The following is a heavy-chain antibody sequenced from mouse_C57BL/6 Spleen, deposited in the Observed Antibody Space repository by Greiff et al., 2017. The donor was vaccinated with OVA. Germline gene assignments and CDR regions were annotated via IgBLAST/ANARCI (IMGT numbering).Heavy chain of an antibody. Sequence: VQLQQSGPGLVKPSQSLSLTCSVTGYSITSGYYWNWIRQFPGNKLEWMGYISYDGSNNYNPSLKNRISITRDTSKNQFFLKLNSVTTEDTATYYCAREDDGAWFAYWGKGTLVSVSA. J-gene: IGHJ3*01. CDR3: AREDDGAWFAY. CDR1: GYSITSGYY. D-gene: IGHD1-2*01. CDR2: ISYDGSN. V-gene: IGHV3-6*01.